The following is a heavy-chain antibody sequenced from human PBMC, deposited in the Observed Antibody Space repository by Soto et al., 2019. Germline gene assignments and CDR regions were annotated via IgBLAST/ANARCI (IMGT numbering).Heavy chain of an antibody. Sequence: EVQLVESGGGLVQPGGSLKLSCAASGFTFSGSAMHWVRQASGKGLEWVGRIRSKANSDATEYAASVKGRFTISRDDSKNTAYLQMNSLKSEDTAVYYCTRPDSGYDHYYYYGMDVWGQGTTVTVSS. V-gene: IGHV3-73*02. J-gene: IGHJ6*02. CDR1: GFTFSGSA. CDR3: TRPDSGYDHYYYYGMDV. D-gene: IGHD5-12*01. CDR2: IRSKANSDAT.